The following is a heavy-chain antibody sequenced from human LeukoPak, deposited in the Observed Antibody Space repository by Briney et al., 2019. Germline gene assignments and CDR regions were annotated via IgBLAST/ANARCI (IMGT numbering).Heavy chain of an antibody. D-gene: IGHD3-3*01. CDR3: ARSGFWDGYSYYYMDV. V-gene: IGHV3-7*03. Sequence: GGSLRLSCAASGFTFSSYWMSWVRQAPGKGLEWVANIKQDGSEKYYVDSVKGRFTISRDNAKNSLYLQMNSLRAADTAIYYCARSGFWDGYSYYYMDVWGKGTTVTVSS. J-gene: IGHJ6*03. CDR2: IKQDGSEK. CDR1: GFTFSSYW.